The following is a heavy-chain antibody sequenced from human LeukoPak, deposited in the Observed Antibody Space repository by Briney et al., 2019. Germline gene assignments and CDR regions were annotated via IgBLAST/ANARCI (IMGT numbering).Heavy chain of an antibody. J-gene: IGHJ4*02. CDR3: ARDCDTSSSSWYRYYFDY. CDR2: IYHSGST. V-gene: IGHV4-4*02. Sequence: SETLSLTCAVSGGSISSSNWWSWVRQPPGKGLEWIGVIYHSGSTNYNPSLKSRVTISVDKSKNQFSLKLSSVTAADTAVYYCARDCDTSSSSWYRYYFDYWGQGTLVTVSS. D-gene: IGHD6-13*01. CDR1: GGSISSSNW.